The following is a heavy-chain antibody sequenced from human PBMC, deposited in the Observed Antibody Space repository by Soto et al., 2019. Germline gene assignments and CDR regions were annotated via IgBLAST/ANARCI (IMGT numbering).Heavy chain of an antibody. V-gene: IGHV4-59*01. Sequence: SETLSLTCTVSGGPISSYHWSWIRQPPGKGLEWIGYIYYSGSTNYNPSLKSRVTISVDTSKNQFSLKLSSVTAADTAVYYCARELRQGNFDYWGQGTLVTVSS. CDR3: ARELRQGNFDY. J-gene: IGHJ4*02. CDR1: GGPISSYH. CDR2: IYYSGST. D-gene: IGHD4-17*01.